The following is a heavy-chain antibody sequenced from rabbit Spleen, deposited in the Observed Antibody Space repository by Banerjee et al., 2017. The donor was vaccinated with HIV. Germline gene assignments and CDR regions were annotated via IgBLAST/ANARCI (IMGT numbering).Heavy chain of an antibody. CDR1: GVSFSDKDV. V-gene: IGHV1S45*01. D-gene: IGHD8-1*01. CDR3: ARDAGSGPYIDGYFNL. Sequence: EQLEESGGGLVKPEGSLTLTCKASGVSFSDKDVMCWVRQAPGKGLEWIACINTVTGKAVYASWAKGRFTFSKTSSTTVTLQMTSLTDADTATYFCARDAGSGPYIDGYFNLWGPGTLVTVS. CDR2: INTVTGKA. J-gene: IGHJ4*01.